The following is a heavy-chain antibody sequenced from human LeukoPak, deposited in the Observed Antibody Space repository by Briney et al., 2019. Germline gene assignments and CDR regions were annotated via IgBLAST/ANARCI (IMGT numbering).Heavy chain of an antibody. Sequence: ASVKVSCKGSGGTFSSYAISWVRQAPGQGLEWMGGIIPIFGTANYAQKFQGRVTITTDESTSTAYMELSSLRSEDTAVYYCAREAYGTPSGYWGQGTLVTVSS. D-gene: IGHD4-17*01. CDR3: AREAYGTPSGY. CDR2: IIPIFGTA. J-gene: IGHJ4*02. CDR1: GGTFSSYA. V-gene: IGHV1-69*05.